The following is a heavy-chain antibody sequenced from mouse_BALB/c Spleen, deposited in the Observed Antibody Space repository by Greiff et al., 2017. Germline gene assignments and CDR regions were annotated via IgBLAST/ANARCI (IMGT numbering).Heavy chain of an antibody. V-gene: IGHV3-2*02. Sequence: VQLKESGPGLVKPSQSLSLTCTVTGYSITSDYAWNWIRQFPGNKLEWMGYISYSGSTSYNPSLKSRISITRDTSKNQFFLQLNSVTTEDTATYYCARRGGYDVYWYFDVWGAGTTVTVSS. CDR3: ARRGGYDVYWYFDV. J-gene: IGHJ1*01. CDR2: ISYSGST. CDR1: GYSITSDYA. D-gene: IGHD2-2*01.